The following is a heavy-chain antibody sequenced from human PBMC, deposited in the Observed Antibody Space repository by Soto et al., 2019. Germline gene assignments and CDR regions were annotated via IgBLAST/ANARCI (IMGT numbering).Heavy chain of an antibody. Sequence: AETLSITCTISGGSIVSSSYCWGWIRQPPGKGLDWIGSIYYSGSTYYNASLKTRVTISVDTSKNQFSLKLSSVTAADTAVYYCASLYSGSYNWSAPWGKETLVTVAS. CDR3: ASLYSGSYNWSAP. CDR1: GGSIVSSSYC. J-gene: IGHJ5*02. CDR2: IYYSGST. D-gene: IGHD1-26*01. V-gene: IGHV4-39*01.